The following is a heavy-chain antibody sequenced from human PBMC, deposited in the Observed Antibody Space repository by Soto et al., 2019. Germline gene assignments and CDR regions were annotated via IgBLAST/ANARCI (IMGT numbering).Heavy chain of an antibody. CDR1: GFTFSSYG. V-gene: IGHV3-33*01. CDR2: IWYDGSNK. Sequence: QVQLVESGGGVVQPGRSLRLSCAASGFTFSSYGMHWVRQAPGKGLEWVAVIWYDGSNKYYADSVKGRFTISRDNSKNPLYLQMNSLRAEDTAVYYCARDPRAGGYDYDCSGGSCSFAFDYWGQGTLVTVSS. D-gene: IGHD2-15*01. J-gene: IGHJ4*02. CDR3: ARDPRAGGYDYDCSGGSCSFAFDY.